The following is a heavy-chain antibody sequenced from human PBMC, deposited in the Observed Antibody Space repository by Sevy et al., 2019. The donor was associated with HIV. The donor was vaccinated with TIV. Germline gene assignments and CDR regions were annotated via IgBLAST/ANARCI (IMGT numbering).Heavy chain of an antibody. CDR3: ARDGGCSSTSCLLYFDS. J-gene: IGHJ4*02. CDR1: GFTFSDYY. CDR2: ISSRSSYI. V-gene: IGHV3-21*01. Sequence: GGPLRLSCAASGFTFSDYYMNWVRQAPGKGLEWVSSISSRSSYIHYADSVRGRFTISRDNAKNSLYLQMNSLRVDDTAVYFCARDGGCSSTSCLLYFDSWGQGALVTVSS. D-gene: IGHD2-2*01.